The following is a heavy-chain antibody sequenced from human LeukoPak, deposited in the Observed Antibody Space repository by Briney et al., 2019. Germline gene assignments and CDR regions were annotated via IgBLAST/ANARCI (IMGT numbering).Heavy chain of an antibody. CDR3: ARDSHSGSYDNY. J-gene: IGHJ4*02. CDR2: IIPIFGTA. CDR1: GGTFISYA. V-gene: IGHV1-69*13. D-gene: IGHD1-26*01. Sequence: SVKVSCKASGGTFISYAISWVRQAPGQGLEWMGGIIPIFGTANYAQKFQGRVTITADESTSTAYMELSSLRSEDTAVYYCARDSHSGSYDNYWGQGTLVTVSS.